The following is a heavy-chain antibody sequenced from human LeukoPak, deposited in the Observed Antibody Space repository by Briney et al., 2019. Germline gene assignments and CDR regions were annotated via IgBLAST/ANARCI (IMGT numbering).Heavy chain of an antibody. CDR1: GFTFSDYY. Sequence: GGSLRLSCAASGFTFSDYYMSWVRQAPGKGLEWVSAISGSGGSTYYADSVKGRFTISRDNSKNTLYLQMNSLRAEDAAVYYCAKDSPYYYDSSGYSDYWGQGTLVTVSS. CDR3: AKDSPYYYDSSGYSDY. V-gene: IGHV3-23*01. J-gene: IGHJ4*02. D-gene: IGHD3-22*01. CDR2: ISGSGGST.